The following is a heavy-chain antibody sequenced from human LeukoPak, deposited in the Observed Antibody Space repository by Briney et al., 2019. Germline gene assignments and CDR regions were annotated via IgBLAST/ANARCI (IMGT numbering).Heavy chain of an antibody. CDR2: MNPNSGNT. J-gene: IGHJ6*02. CDR3: ARAVKSDIAARRGRYYGMDV. V-gene: IGHV1-8*01. CDR1: GYTFTSYD. Sequence: ASVKVSCKASGYTFTSYDINWVRQATGQGLEWMGWMNPNSGNTGYAQKFHGRVTMTRNTSISTAYMELSSLRSEDTAVYYCARAVKSDIAARRGRYYGMDVWGQGTTVTVSS. D-gene: IGHD6-6*01.